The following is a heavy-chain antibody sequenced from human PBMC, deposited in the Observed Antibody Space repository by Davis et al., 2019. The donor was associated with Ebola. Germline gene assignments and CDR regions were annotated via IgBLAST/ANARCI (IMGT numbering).Heavy chain of an antibody. CDR2: ISAYNGNT. J-gene: IGHJ4*02. V-gene: IGHV1-18*04. CDR3: ARGLQLGIVVVVAAAPFDY. D-gene: IGHD2-15*01. CDR1: GYTFTSYG. Sequence: AASVKVSCKASGYTFTSYGISWVRQAPGQGLEWMGWISAYNGNTNLVQKLQGRVTMTLDTSTSTAYMELRSLRSDDTAVYYCARGLQLGIVVVVAAAPFDYWGQGTLVTVSS.